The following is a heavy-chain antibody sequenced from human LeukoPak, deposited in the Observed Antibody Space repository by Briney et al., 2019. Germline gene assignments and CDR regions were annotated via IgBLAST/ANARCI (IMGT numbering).Heavy chain of an antibody. Sequence: PSETLSLTCTVSGGSISSYYWSWIRQPPGKGLEWIGYISYSGSTNYNPSLKSRVTISVDTSKNQFSLKLSSVTAADTAVYYCARGPTTFDYWGQGGLVTVSS. CDR1: GGSISSYY. CDR2: ISYSGST. D-gene: IGHD1-14*01. V-gene: IGHV4-59*08. CDR3: ARGPTTFDY. J-gene: IGHJ4*02.